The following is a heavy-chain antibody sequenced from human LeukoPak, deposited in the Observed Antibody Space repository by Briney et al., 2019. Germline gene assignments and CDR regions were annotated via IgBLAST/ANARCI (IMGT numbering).Heavy chain of an antibody. CDR2: IYHSGST. Sequence: SETLSLTCAASGGSISSSNWWSWVRQPPGKGLEWIGEIYHSGSTNYNPSLKSRVTISVDKAKNQFSLKLSSVTAADTAVYYCARGRGSSWYYYYYGMDVWGQGTTVTVSS. D-gene: IGHD6-13*01. J-gene: IGHJ6*02. CDR1: GGSISSSNW. CDR3: ARGRGSSWYYYYYGMDV. V-gene: IGHV4-4*02.